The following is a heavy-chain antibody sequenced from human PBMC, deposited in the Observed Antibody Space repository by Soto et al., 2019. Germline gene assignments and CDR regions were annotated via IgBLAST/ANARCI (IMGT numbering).Heavy chain of an antibody. Sequence: PWGSLRLSCASSGFTFSSYGMHWVRQAPGKGLEWVAVIWYDGSNKYYADSVKGRFTISRDNSKNTLYLQMNSLRAEDTAVYYCASTMGYYDFWSGYYNDYYYYMDVWGKGTTVTVSS. D-gene: IGHD3-3*01. V-gene: IGHV3-33*01. CDR1: GFTFSSYG. CDR3: ASTMGYYDFWSGYYNDYYYYMDV. CDR2: IWYDGSNK. J-gene: IGHJ6*03.